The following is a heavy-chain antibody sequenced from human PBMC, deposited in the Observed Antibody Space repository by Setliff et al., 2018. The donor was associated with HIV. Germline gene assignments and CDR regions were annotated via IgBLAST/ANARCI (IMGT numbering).Heavy chain of an antibody. CDR3: ARVRTNWDYDFWSGHISSDYFDY. V-gene: IGHV4-34*01. J-gene: IGHJ4*02. CDR1: GGSFSGYY. CDR2: INHSGST. D-gene: IGHD3-3*01. Sequence: SETLSLTCAVYGGSFSGYYWSWNRQPPGKGLEWIGEINHSGSTNYNPSLKSRVTISVETSKNQFSLKLSSVTAADTAVYYCARVRTNWDYDFWSGHISSDYFDYWGQGTLVTVSS.